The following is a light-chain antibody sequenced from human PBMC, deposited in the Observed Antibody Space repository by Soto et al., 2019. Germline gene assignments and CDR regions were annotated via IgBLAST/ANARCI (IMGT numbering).Light chain of an antibody. CDR2: ATS. Sequence: EIVLTQSPVTLSLSPGESATLSCRASLTVSSTYLTWYQQRPGQAPRLLIYATSTRSTDVPDRFSGSGSGTDFTLTISGLEPEDFAVYYCQQFGRSPSMYTFGQGTKLEIK. V-gene: IGKV3-20*01. CDR3: QQFGRSPSMYT. CDR1: LTVSSTY. J-gene: IGKJ2*01.